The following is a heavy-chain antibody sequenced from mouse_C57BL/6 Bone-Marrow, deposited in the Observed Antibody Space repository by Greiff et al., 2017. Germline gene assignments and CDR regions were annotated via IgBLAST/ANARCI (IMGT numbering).Heavy chain of an antibody. Sequence: VHLVESGAELVRPGASVKLSCKASGYTFTDYYINWVKQRPGPGLEWIARIYPGSGNTYYNEKFKGKATLTAEKSSSTAYMQLSSLTSEDSAVYFCASGGSSRYWYFDVWGTGTTVTVSS. CDR2: IYPGSGNT. D-gene: IGHD1-1*01. V-gene: IGHV1-76*01. CDR3: ASGGSSRYWYFDV. J-gene: IGHJ1*03. CDR1: GYTFTDYY.